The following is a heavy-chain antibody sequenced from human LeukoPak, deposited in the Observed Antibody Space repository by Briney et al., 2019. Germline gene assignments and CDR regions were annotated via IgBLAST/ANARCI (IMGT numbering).Heavy chain of an antibody. D-gene: IGHD2-15*01. CDR1: GFTFSSYW. J-gene: IGHJ4*02. Sequence: GGSLRLSCAASGFTFSSYWMSWVRQAPGKGLEWVANIKQDGSEKYYVDSVKGRFTISRDNAKDSLYLQMNSLKTEDTAVYYCTTDIVVVVAATLPDYWGQGTLITVSS. CDR3: TTDIVVVVAATLPDY. CDR2: IKQDGSEK. V-gene: IGHV3-7*03.